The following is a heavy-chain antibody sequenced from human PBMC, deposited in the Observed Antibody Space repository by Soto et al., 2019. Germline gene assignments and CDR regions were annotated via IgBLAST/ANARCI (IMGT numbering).Heavy chain of an antibody. CDR2: ISWNSGII. J-gene: IGHJ4*02. CDR1: GFTFDDYA. D-gene: IGHD5-18*01. CDR3: AKGYSYGVLEPLGY. V-gene: IGHV3-9*01. Sequence: EVQLVESGGGLVQPGRSLRLSCAASGFTFDDYAMHWVRQAPGKGLEWVSGISWNSGIIDYADSVKGRFTISRDNAKNSLSLQRNSLRAEDTALYYCAKGYSYGVLEPLGYWGQGTLVTVSS.